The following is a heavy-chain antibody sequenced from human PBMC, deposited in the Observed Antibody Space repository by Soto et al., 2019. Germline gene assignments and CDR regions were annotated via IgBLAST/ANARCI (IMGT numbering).Heavy chain of an antibody. D-gene: IGHD2-15*01. Sequence: GGSLRLSCAASGFTFSGSAMHWVRQASGKGLEWVGRIRSKANSYATAYAASVKGRFTISRDDSKNTAYLQMNSLKTEDTAVYYCTRPPPRICSGGSCYIPEDYWGQGTLVTVSS. CDR1: GFTFSGSA. CDR3: TRPPPRICSGGSCYIPEDY. J-gene: IGHJ4*02. V-gene: IGHV3-73*01. CDR2: IRSKANSYAT.